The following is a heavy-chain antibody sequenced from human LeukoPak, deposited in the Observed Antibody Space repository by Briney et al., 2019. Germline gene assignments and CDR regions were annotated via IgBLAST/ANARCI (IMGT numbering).Heavy chain of an antibody. J-gene: IGHJ4*02. CDR3: ARDKLHQNYFDY. Sequence: GGSLRLSCAASGFTFSSYAMHWVRQAPGKGLEWVAVISYDGSNKYYADSVKGRFTISRDNSKNTLYLQMNSLKAEDTAVYYCARDKLHQNYFDYWGQGTLVTVSS. D-gene: IGHD5-24*01. CDR1: GFTFSSYA. CDR2: ISYDGSNK. V-gene: IGHV3-30-3*01.